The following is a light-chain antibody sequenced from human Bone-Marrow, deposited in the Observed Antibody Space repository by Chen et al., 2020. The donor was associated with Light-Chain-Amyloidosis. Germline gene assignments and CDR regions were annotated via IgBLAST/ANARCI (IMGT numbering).Light chain of an antibody. J-gene: IGLJ3*02. V-gene: IGLV3-21*02. CDR2: DDS. Sequence: SYVLTQPSSVSVAPGQTATIACGGNNIGSKSVHWYQQTPGQAPLLVVYDDSDRPSGSPERLSGSNSGNTATLTISRVEAGDEADYYCQVWDRSSDRPVFGGGTKLTVL. CDR1: NIGSKS. CDR3: QVWDRSSDRPV.